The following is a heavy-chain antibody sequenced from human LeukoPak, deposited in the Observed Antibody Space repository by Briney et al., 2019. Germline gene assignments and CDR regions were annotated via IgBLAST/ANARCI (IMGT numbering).Heavy chain of an antibody. V-gene: IGHV3-30*04. CDR2: ISYDGSNK. D-gene: IGHD3-9*01. Sequence: LGGSLRLSCAASGFTFSSYAMHWVCQAPGEGLEWVAVISYDGSNKYYADSVKGRFTISRDNSKNTLYLQMNSLRAEDTAVYYCARDLTYYDILTGLFYWGQGTLVTVSS. J-gene: IGHJ4*02. CDR1: GFTFSSYA. CDR3: ARDLTYYDILTGLFY.